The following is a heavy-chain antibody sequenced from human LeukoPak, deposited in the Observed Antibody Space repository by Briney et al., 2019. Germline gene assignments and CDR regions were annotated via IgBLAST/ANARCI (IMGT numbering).Heavy chain of an antibody. V-gene: IGHV4-4*07. CDR2: IYTSGST. D-gene: IGHD3/OR15-3a*01. Sequence: PSETLSLTCTVSGDSIRIYYWSWIRQTAGKGLEWIGHIYTSGSTTYNPSLKSRVTMSLDTSKNQFSLKLSSVTAVDTAVYYCARLPSRGLDYFDPWGQGTLVTVSS. J-gene: IGHJ5*02. CDR3: ARLPSRGLDYFDP. CDR1: GDSIRIYY.